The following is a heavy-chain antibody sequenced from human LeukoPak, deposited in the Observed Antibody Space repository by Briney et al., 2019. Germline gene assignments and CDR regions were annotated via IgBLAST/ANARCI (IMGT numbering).Heavy chain of an antibody. CDR2: IYYNGST. CDR3: RVSLLAQNYFDSSGYQYADY. CDR1: GGSINSNLYY. J-gene: IGHJ4*02. D-gene: IGHD3-22*01. V-gene: IGHV4-39*07. Sequence: KASETLSLTCSVSGGSINSNLYYWGWIRQPPGKGLEWIGTIYYNGSTSYNPSLKSRVNILVHISTNQFSLNLTSVTAADTAVYYCRVSLLAQNYFDSSGYQYADYWGQGALVTVSS.